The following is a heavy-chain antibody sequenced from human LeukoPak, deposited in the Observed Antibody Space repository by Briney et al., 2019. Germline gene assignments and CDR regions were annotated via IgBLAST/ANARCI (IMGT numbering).Heavy chain of an antibody. CDR1: GGSISSGSYY. J-gene: IGHJ6*03. CDR3: ARGGDYYDSSGYFSYYYYYMDV. CDR2: IYTSGST. D-gene: IGHD3-22*01. V-gene: IGHV4-61*02. Sequence: SETLSLTCTVSGGSISSGSYYWSWIRQPAGKGLEWIGRIYTSGSTNYNPSLKSRVAISVDTSKNQFSLKLSSVTAADTAVYYCARGGDYYDSSGYFSYYYYYMDVWGKGTTVTVSS.